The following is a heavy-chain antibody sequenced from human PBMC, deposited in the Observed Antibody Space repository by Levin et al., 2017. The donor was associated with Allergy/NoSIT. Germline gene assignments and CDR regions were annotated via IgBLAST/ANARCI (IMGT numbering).Heavy chain of an antibody. CDR3: ARQPNYDYGSGSFDP. CDR2: IYYSGST. CDR1: GGSISSSSYY. V-gene: IGHV4-39*01. J-gene: IGHJ5*02. Sequence: GSLRLSCTVSGGSISSSSYYWGWIRQPPGKGLEWIGSIYYSGSTYYNPSLKSRVTISVDTSKNQFSLKLSSVTAADTAVYYCARQPNYDYGSGSFDPWGQGTLVTVSS. D-gene: IGHD3-10*01.